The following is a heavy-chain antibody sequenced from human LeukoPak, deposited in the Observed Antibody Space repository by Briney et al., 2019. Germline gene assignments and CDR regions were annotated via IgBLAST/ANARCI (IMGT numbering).Heavy chain of an antibody. CDR3: ARARGGSGGYGHFDS. CDR2: IYTSGST. CDR1: GDSISGYY. V-gene: IGHV4-4*07. J-gene: IGHJ4*02. Sequence: SETLSLTCSVSGDSISGYYWTWIRQPAGKGLEWIGRIYTSGSTNYNPSLKSRVTMSVDTSKNQFSLKMSSLTAADTAMYYCARARGGSGGYGHFDSWGQGTLVTVSS. D-gene: IGHD1-26*01.